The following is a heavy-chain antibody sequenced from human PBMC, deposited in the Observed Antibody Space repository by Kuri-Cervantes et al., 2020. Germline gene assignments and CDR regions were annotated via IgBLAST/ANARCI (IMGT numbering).Heavy chain of an antibody. J-gene: IGHJ6*03. CDR3: ARETGLYMVQGVILSLLHMDV. Sequence: SVKVSCKASGYTFTSYAMHWVRQAPGQRLEWMGGIIPIFGTANYAQKFQGRVTITADESTSTAYMELSSLRSEDTAVYYCARETGLYMVQGVILSLLHMDVWGKGTTVTVSS. CDR1: GYTFTSYA. CDR2: IIPIFGTA. D-gene: IGHD3-10*01. V-gene: IGHV1-69*13.